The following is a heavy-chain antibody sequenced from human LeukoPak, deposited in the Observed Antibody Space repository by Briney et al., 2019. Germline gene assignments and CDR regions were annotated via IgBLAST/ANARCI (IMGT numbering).Heavy chain of an antibody. CDR3: ARTVIAIYYYYGMDV. Sequence: PSETLSLTCAVYGGSFSGYYWSWIRQPPGKGLEWIGEINHSGSTNYNPSLKSRVTISVDTSKNQFSLKLSSVTAADTAVYYCARTVIAIYYYYGMDVWGQGTTVTVSS. D-gene: IGHD3-22*01. J-gene: IGHJ6*02. CDR1: GGSFSGYY. V-gene: IGHV4-34*01. CDR2: INHSGST.